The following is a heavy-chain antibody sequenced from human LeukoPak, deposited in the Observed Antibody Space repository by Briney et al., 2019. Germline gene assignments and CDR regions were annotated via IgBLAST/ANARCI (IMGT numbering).Heavy chain of an antibody. V-gene: IGHV1-69*13. J-gene: IGHJ4*02. CDR2: IIPIFGTA. CDR1: GGTFSSYA. CDR3: ARVCGSSWYGCYFDY. D-gene: IGHD6-13*01. Sequence: SVKVSCKASGGTFSSYAISWVRQAPGQGLEWMGGIIPIFGTANYAQKFQGRVTITADESTSTAYMELSSLRSDDTAVYYCARVCGSSWYGCYFDYWGQGTLVTVSS.